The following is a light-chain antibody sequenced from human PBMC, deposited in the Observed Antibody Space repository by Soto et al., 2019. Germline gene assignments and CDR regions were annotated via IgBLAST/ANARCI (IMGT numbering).Light chain of an antibody. Sequence: QSALTQPPSASGSPGQSVTISCTGTSSDVGGYKYVSWYQQHPGKAPKFMIYEVSKRPSGVPDRFSGSKSGNTASLTVSGLQADDEADYYCSSYAGNNGGVVFGGGTKLTVL. J-gene: IGLJ2*01. CDR1: SSDVGGYKY. V-gene: IGLV2-8*01. CDR2: EVS. CDR3: SSYAGNNGGVV.